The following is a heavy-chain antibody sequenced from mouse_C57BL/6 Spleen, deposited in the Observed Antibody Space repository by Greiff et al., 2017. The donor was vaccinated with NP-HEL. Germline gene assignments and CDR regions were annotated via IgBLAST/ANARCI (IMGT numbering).Heavy chain of an antibody. V-gene: IGHV1-82*01. CDR2: IYPGDGDT. Sequence: QVQLQQSGPELVKPGASVKISCKASGYAFSSSWMNWVKQRPGKGLEWIGRIYPGDGDTNYNGKFKGKATLTADKSSSTAYMRLSSLTSEDSAVYSCAKGGITTVEGYVDYWGQGATLTVSS. D-gene: IGHD1-1*01. CDR1: GYAFSSSW. J-gene: IGHJ2*01. CDR3: AKGGITTVEGYVDY.